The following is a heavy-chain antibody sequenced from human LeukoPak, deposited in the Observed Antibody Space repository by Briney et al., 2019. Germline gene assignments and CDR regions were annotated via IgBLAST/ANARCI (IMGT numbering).Heavy chain of an antibody. Sequence: PSETLSLTCTVSGGSISSYYWSWIRQPPGKGLEWIGYIYHSGSTYYNPSLKSRVTMSVDRSKNQFSLKLSSVTAADTAVYYCATLGYCSGGSCYGAWFDPWGQGTLVTVSS. CDR1: GGSISSYY. D-gene: IGHD2-15*01. CDR3: ATLGYCSGGSCYGAWFDP. CDR2: IYHSGST. J-gene: IGHJ5*02. V-gene: IGHV4-59*04.